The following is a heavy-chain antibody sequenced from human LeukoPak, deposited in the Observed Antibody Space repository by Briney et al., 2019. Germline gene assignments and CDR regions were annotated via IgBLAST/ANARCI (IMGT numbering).Heavy chain of an antibody. CDR3: VSFYETY. CDR1: GFIFSSYA. CDR2: INSDGSWT. D-gene: IGHD2/OR15-2a*01. V-gene: IGHV3-74*01. Sequence: GSLRLSCEASGFIFSSYAMNWVRQAPGKGLVWVSHINSDGSWTSYADSVKGRFTISKDNAKNTVYLQMNSLRAEDTAVYYCVSFYETYWGRGTLVTVSS. J-gene: IGHJ4*02.